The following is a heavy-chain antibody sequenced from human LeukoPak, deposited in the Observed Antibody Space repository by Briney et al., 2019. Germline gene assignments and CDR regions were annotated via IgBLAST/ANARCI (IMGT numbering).Heavy chain of an antibody. CDR3: VAVAGYYYYGMDV. D-gene: IGHD6-19*01. V-gene: IGHV3-23*01. Sequence: GGSLRLSCAASGFTFSSYAMSWVPQAPGKGLEWVSAISGSGGSTYYADSVKGRFTISRDNSKNTLYLQMNSLRAEDTAVYYGVAVAGYYYYGMDVWGQGTTVTVSS. J-gene: IGHJ6*02. CDR1: GFTFSSYA. CDR2: ISGSGGST.